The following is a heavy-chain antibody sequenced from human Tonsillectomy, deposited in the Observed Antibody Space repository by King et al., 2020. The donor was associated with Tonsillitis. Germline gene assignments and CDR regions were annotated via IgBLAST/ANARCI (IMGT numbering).Heavy chain of an antibody. CDR1: GFTFSCSL. CDR3: ARSDYSKDAFDI. V-gene: IGHV3-74*01. CDR2: FIIVGSST. Sequence: VQLVESGVGLVQPGGSLRLSCAASGFTFSCSLMNWDVAATGKGLVWVSRFIIVGSSTTYRDSVKGCVTISRDNAKNTLYLQINSLRAEDTAVYYCARSDYSKDAFDIWGQGTMVTVSS. D-gene: IGHD4-11*01. J-gene: IGHJ3*02.